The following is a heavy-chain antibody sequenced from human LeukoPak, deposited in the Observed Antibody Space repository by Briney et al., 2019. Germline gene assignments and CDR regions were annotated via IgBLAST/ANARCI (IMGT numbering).Heavy chain of an antibody. CDR2: IYSGGST. J-gene: IGHJ4*02. Sequence: PGGSLRLSCAVSGFIVSSDYMSWARQAPGKGLEWVSTIYSGGSTYYADSVKGRSTISRDNSKNTLYLQMNSLRAEDTAVYYCARSGDYLHFDYWGQGTLVTVSS. CDR3: ARSGDYLHFDY. CDR1: GFIVSSDY. D-gene: IGHD4-17*01. V-gene: IGHV3-53*01.